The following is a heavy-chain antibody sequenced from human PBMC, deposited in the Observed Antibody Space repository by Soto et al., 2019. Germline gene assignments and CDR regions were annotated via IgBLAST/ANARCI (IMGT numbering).Heavy chain of an antibody. CDR2: IYTSGST. CDR3: ARGWNWNYGRVFDY. D-gene: IGHD1-7*01. V-gene: IGHV4-4*07. Sequence: KTSETLSLTCTVSGGSISSYYWSWIRQPAGKGLEWIGRIYTSGSTNYNPSLKSRVTMSVDTSKNQFSLKLSSVTAADTAVYYCARGWNWNYGRVFDYWGQGTLVTVSS. CDR1: GGSISSYY. J-gene: IGHJ4*02.